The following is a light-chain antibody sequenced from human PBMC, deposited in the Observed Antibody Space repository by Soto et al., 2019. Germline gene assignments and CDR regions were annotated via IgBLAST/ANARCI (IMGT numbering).Light chain of an antibody. CDR2: GAS. Sequence: IVLTQSPGTLSLSPGDRATLSCRASQSVSSSYLAWYQQKPGQAPRLLIYGASSRATGIPDRFSGSGSGTDFTLSISRLEVEDFAVYHCQQYGNAPITFGQGTRLENK. CDR3: QQYGNAPIT. V-gene: IGKV3-20*01. CDR1: QSVSSSY. J-gene: IGKJ5*01.